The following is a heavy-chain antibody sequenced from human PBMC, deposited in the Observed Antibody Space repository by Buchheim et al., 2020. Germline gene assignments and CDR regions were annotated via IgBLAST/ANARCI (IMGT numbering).Heavy chain of an antibody. V-gene: IGHV3-23*01. CDR2: FSGSSGTT. J-gene: IGHJ6*01. Sequence: EVQLLESGGGLIQPGGSLRLSCAASGFPFSSYAMSWVRQAPGKGLEWVSSFSGSSGTTYYADSVKGRLTLSRDNSKNTLYLQMNSLRAGDTAVYYCAKETVTAGAGYYGMDVWGQGTT. CDR3: AKETVTAGAGYYGMDV. CDR1: GFPFSSYA. D-gene: IGHD4-17*01.